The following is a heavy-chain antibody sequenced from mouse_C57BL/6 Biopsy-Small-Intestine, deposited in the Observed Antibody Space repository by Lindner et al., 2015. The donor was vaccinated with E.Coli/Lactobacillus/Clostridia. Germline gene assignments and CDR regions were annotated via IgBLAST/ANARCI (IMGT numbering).Heavy chain of an antibody. CDR2: INPGSGGT. Sequence: QLQESGAELVRPGTSVKXSCKASGYAFKNFLIEWVKQRPGQGLEWIGVINPGSGGTNYNEKFKGKATLTADTSSSTAYMQLSSLTSEDSAVYFCASYGNFDYWGQGTLVTVSA. D-gene: IGHD2-1*01. J-gene: IGHJ3*01. CDR1: GYAFKNFL. CDR3: ASYGNFDY. V-gene: IGHV1-54*01.